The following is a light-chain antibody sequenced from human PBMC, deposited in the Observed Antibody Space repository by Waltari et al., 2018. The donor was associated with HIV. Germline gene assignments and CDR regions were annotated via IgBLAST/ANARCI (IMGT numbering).Light chain of an antibody. CDR3: TSYVSSASPE. CDR1: LSDINYDHY. CDR2: EVP. Sequence: SALPQPPSVSGSPGQSTTISRPATLSDINYDHYVSWDQHQPGKVPKVIISEVPNRPSGVSSRFSGSKSGNTASLTISGLQAEDEADYFCTSYVSSASPEFGGWTRLTVL. J-gene: IGLJ3*02. V-gene: IGLV2-14*01.